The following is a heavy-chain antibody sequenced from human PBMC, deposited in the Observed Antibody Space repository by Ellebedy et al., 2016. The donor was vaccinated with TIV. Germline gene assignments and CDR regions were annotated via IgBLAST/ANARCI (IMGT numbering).Heavy chain of an antibody. Sequence: GESLKISXAASGFTFSNYWMTWVRQAPGKGLEWVANIKQDGSEKYYVDSVKGRFTISRDNAKNSLYLQMDSLRAEDTAVYYCARVAVTGLAVDYWGQGNLVTVSS. CDR2: IKQDGSEK. J-gene: IGHJ4*02. CDR1: GFTFSNYW. V-gene: IGHV3-7*03. D-gene: IGHD6-19*01. CDR3: ARVAVTGLAVDY.